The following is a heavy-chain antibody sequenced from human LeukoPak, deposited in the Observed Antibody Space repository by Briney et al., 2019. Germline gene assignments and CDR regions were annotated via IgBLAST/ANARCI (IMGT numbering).Heavy chain of an antibody. CDR3: ARHALEQNSRGLFDP. J-gene: IGHJ5*02. V-gene: IGHV3-7*01. CDR1: GFTFNTYW. CDR2: IKQDGSEK. D-gene: IGHD1-26*01. Sequence: GGSLRLSCAASGFTFNTYWMSWVRQAPGKGLDWVANIKQDGSEKYYVDSVKGRFTISRDNAKNSLYLQMNSLRAEDTAVYYCARHALEQNSRGLFDPWGQGTLVTVSS.